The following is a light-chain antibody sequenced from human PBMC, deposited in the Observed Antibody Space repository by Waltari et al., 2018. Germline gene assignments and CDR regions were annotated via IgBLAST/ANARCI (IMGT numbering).Light chain of an antibody. CDR3: QSYDKSLSGVV. CDR1: SPNIGTGYD. V-gene: IGLV1-40*01. CDR2: GNN. Sequence: QSVLTQPPSVSGAPGQRVTISCTGSSPNIGTGYDVPWYQQLPGTAPKHLIYGNNNRPPRVPDRFSGSKSGTSASLAITGLQAEDEADYYCQSYDKSLSGVVFGGGTKLTVV. J-gene: IGLJ2*01.